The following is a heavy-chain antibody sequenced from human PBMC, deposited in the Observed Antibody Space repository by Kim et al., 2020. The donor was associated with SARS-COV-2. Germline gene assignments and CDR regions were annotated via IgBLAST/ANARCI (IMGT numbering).Heavy chain of an antibody. CDR1: GFTFSSYE. J-gene: IGHJ5*02. D-gene: IGHD6-19*01. Sequence: GGSLRLSCAASGFTFSSYEMNWVRQAPGKGLEWVSYISSSGSTIYYADSVKGRFTISRDNAKNSLYLQMNSLRAEDTAVYYCARSYSSGWWENWFDPWGQGTLVTVSS. V-gene: IGHV3-48*03. CDR3: ARSYSSGWWENWFDP. CDR2: ISSSGSTI.